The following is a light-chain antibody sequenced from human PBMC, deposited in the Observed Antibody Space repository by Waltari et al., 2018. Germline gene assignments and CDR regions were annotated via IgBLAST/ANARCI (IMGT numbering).Light chain of an antibody. CDR3: SAWDSDLSAWV. V-gene: IGLV10-54*04. CDR2: RNN. J-gene: IGLJ3*02. CDR1: TNNVGYEG. Sequence: QAGLTQPPSVSKGFRQTATLTCTGNTNNVGYEGAAWLQQHQGHPPKLLSYRNNNRPSGISERFSASRSGNTASLTITELQAEDECDYYCSAWDSDLSAWVFGGGTKLTVL.